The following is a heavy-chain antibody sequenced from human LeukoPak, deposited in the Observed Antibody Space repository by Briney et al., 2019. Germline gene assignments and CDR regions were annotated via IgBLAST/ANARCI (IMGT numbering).Heavy chain of an antibody. Sequence: PSETLSLTCTVSGGSISSYYWSWIRQPPGKGLEWIGYIYQTGSTYYNPSLKSRVTISTDRSKNQLSLKLSSVTAADTAVYYCARGAKFGSGYRVWGQGTLVTVSS. J-gene: IGHJ4*02. V-gene: IGHV4-4*09. CDR3: ARGAKFGSGYRV. D-gene: IGHD3-22*01. CDR1: GGSISSYY. CDR2: IYQTGST.